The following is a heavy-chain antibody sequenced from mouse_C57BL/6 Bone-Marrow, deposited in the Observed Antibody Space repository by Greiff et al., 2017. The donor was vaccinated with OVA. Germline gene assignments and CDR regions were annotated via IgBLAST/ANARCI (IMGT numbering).Heavy chain of an antibody. CDR3: ARRGSGRGDY. V-gene: IGHV1-81*01. Sequence: QVQLQQSGAELARPGASVKLSCKASGYTFTSYGISWVKQRTGQGLEWIGEIYPRSGNTYYNEKFKGKATLNADKSSSTAYMELRSLTSEDSAVYFCARRGSGRGDYWGQGTSVTVSS. CDR2: IYPRSGNT. J-gene: IGHJ4*01. CDR1: GYTFTSYG. D-gene: IGHD3-2*02.